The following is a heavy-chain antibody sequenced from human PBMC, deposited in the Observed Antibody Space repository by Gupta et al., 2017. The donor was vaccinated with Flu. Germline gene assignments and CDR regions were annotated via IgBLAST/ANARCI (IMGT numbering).Heavy chain of an antibody. V-gene: IGHV3-73*02. CDR3: ALEGSGFAY. CDR2: IRSKAYDFAT. Sequence: EVQLVESGGGLVQPGGSLKVSCAGSGFIFSASAIHWVRQASGKGLEWVGRIRSKAYDFATAYGESVKGRFTFSRDDSKNTAYLQLNSLKTEDTAMYFCALEGSGFAYWGQGTRVTVSS. D-gene: IGHD3-3*01. CDR1: GFIFSASA. J-gene: IGHJ4*02.